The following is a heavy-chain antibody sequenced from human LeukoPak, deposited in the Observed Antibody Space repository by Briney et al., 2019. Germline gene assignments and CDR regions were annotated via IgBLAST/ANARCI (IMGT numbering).Heavy chain of an antibody. V-gene: IGHV1-2*02. Sequence: ASVKVSCKASGYTFTGYYMHWVRQAPGQGLEWMGWINPNSGGTNYAQKFQGRVTMTRDTSISTAYMELSRLRSDDTAVYYCARGGYCTKGACWDYYFDYWGQGTLVTVSS. J-gene: IGHJ4*02. CDR2: INPNSGGT. CDR3: ARGGYCTKGACWDYYFDY. CDR1: GYTFTGYY. D-gene: IGHD2-8*01.